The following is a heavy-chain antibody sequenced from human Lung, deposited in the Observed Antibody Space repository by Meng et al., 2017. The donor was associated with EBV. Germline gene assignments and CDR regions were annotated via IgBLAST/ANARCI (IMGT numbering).Heavy chain of an antibody. Sequence: HLLEAGPGPVNHSGTLLLTWPICGVSIGSSYLWSWVRQPPGKGLGWSAEISPGGHTSYNPSLRSRVTISVDTSKDQFSLMLNSVTAADTAVYYCARVVMVQGLAGWIDSWGQGTLVTASS. J-gene: IGHJ5*01. CDR1: GVSIGSSYL. V-gene: IGHV4-4*02. CDR2: ISPGGHT. D-gene: IGHD3-10*01. CDR3: ARVVMVQGLAGWIDS.